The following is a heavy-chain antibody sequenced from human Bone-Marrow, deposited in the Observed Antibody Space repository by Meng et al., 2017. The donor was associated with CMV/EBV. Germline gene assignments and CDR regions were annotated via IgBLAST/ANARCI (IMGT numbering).Heavy chain of an antibody. D-gene: IGHD5-18*01. Sequence: GESLKISCAASGFTFSSYEMNWVRQAPGKGLEWVSLIYSGGSTYYADSVKGRFTITRDNSKNRLYLQMNSLGAEDTAVYYCANDGGGYSYGRYYYYYGMDVWGQGTTVTVYS. J-gene: IGHJ6*02. CDR1: GFTFSSYE. CDR2: IYSGGST. CDR3: ANDGGGYSYGRYYYYYGMDV. V-gene: IGHV3-66*01.